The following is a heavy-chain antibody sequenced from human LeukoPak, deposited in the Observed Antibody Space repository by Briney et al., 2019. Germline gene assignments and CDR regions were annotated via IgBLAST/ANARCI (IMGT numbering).Heavy chain of an antibody. D-gene: IGHD3-9*01. CDR1: GYSISSGYD. J-gene: IGHJ5*02. CDR2: ISQSGST. CDR3: ARAEFDILLRWASHWFDP. V-gene: IGHV4-38-2*02. Sequence: SETLSLTCTVSGYSISSGYDWGWIRQAPGKGLEWLGSISQSGSTYDNPSLKSRVTLSVDTSKNQVSLKLSSVTAADTAVYYCARAEFDILLRWASHWFDPWGQGTLVTVSS.